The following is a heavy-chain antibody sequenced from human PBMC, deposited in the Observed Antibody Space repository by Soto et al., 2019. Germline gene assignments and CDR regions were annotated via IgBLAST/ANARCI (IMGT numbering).Heavy chain of an antibody. CDR2: IYHSGST. V-gene: IGHV4-30-2*01. CDR1: GGSISSGGYS. Sequence: PSETLSLTCAVSGGSISSGGYSWSWIRQPPGKGLEWIGYIYHSGSTYYNPSLKSRVTISVDRSKNQFSLKLSSVTAADTAVYYCARDRLSGYVDYWGQGTLVTVSS. CDR3: ARDRLSGYVDY. D-gene: IGHD1-26*01. J-gene: IGHJ4*02.